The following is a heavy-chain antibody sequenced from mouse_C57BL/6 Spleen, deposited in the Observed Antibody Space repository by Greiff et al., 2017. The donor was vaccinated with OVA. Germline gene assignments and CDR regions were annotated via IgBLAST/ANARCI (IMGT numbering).Heavy chain of an antibody. CDR3: ARWLLPYWYFDV. D-gene: IGHD2-3*01. J-gene: IGHJ1*03. Sequence: VQLQQSGPELVKPGASVKISCKASGYTFTDYYMNWVKQSHGKSLEWIGDINPNNGGTSYNQKFKGKATVTVDKSSSTAYLELRSLTSEDSAVYYCARWLLPYWYFDVWGTGTTVTVSS. V-gene: IGHV1-26*01. CDR2: INPNNGGT. CDR1: GYTFTDYY.